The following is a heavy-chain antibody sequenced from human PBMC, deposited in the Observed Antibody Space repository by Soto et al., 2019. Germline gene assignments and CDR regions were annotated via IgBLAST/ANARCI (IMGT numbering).Heavy chain of an antibody. CDR3: ATGVIWIGYFTVDS. CDR1: GGSFGKSA. V-gene: IGHV1-69*01. Sequence: QVQLVQSGAEVKKPGSSVKVSCKASGGSFGKSAINWVRQTPGQGLEWLGGFIPVYRTLNYAQKFQGRVTITADESTGTAYMTLSSLASDDTAVYYCATGVIWIGYFTVDSCGQGARVTVSS. J-gene: IGHJ4*02. CDR2: FIPVYRTL. D-gene: IGHD3-3*01.